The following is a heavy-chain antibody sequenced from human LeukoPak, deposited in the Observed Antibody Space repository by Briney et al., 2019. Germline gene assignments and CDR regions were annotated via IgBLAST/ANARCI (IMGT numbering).Heavy chain of an antibody. CDR1: GFTFSSYG. CDR2: IRYDGSNK. D-gene: IGHD6-13*01. J-gene: IGHJ4*02. Sequence: GGSLRLSCAASGFTFSSYGMHWVRQAPGKGLEWVAFIRYDGSNKYYADSVKGRFTISRDNSKNTLYLQMNSLKTEDTAVYYCTREVAAVYWGQGTLVTVSS. CDR3: TREVAAVY. V-gene: IGHV3-30*02.